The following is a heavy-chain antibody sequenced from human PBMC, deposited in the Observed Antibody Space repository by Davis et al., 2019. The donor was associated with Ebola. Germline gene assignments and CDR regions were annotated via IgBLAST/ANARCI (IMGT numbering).Heavy chain of an antibody. D-gene: IGHD3-10*01. Sequence: SETLSLTCTVSGGSISSGGYYWSWIRQHPGKGLEWIGYIYYSGSTNYNPSLKSRVTISVDTSKNQFSLKLSSVTAADTAVYYCARESFASGNYYTGYYYYGMDVWGQGTTVTVSS. CDR3: ARESFASGNYYTGYYYYGMDV. V-gene: IGHV4-61*08. CDR2: IYYSGST. J-gene: IGHJ6*02. CDR1: GGSISSGGYY.